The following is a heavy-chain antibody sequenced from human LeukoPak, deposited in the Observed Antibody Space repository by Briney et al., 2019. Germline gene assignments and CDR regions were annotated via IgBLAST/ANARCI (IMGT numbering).Heavy chain of an antibody. CDR2: IYTSGST. CDR3: ARYMGIAAAGAAFDI. Sequence: SETLSLTCTVSGGSISSGSYYWSWIRQPAGKGLEWIGRIYTSGSTNYNPSLKSRVTISVDTSKNQFSLKLSSVTAADTAVYYCARYMGIAAAGAAFDIWGQGTMVTVSS. J-gene: IGHJ3*02. V-gene: IGHV4-61*02. CDR1: GGSISSGSYY. D-gene: IGHD6-13*01.